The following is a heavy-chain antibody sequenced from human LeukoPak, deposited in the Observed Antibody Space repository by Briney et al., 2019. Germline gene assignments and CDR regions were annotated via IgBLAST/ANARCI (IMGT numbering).Heavy chain of an antibody. Sequence: GGSLRLSCAASGFTVSSNYMSWVRQPAGKGLEWVSVLYSGGATFYADSVKGRFTISSDTSKNTLYLQTNDLRADDTAVYYCTKLKGWYGEGFFDYWGQGTLVTVSS. CDR3: TKLKGWYGEGFFDY. CDR2: LYSGGAT. D-gene: IGHD6-19*01. CDR1: GFTVSSNY. V-gene: IGHV3-53*01. J-gene: IGHJ4*02.